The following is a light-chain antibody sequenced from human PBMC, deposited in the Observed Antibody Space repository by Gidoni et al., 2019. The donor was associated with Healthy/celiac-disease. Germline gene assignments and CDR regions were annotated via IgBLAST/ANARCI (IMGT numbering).Light chain of an antibody. J-gene: IGKJ2*01. CDR1: QRVSSN. Sequence: EIVMTQSPATLSVSPGERATLSCRASQRVSSNLAWYQQKPGQAPRLLLFGASTRATGIPARFSGSGSGTEFTLTISSLQSEDFAVYYCQQYNNWPRDTFGQGTKLEIK. CDR2: GAS. CDR3: QQYNNWPRDT. V-gene: IGKV3-15*01.